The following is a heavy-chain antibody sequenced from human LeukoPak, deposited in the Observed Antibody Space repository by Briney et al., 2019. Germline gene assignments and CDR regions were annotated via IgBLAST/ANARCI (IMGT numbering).Heavy chain of an antibody. CDR2: IKNGGNT. CDR1: GGSISSYY. Sequence: TSSETLSLTCSVSGGSISSYYWSWIRQPAGKGLEWIGRIKNGGNTNYNPSLESRVTLSLDPSKNQFSLNLSSVTAADTAVYYCAREGSSSGWRPFDIWGQGTVVTVSS. CDR3: AREGSSSGWRPFDI. J-gene: IGHJ3*02. V-gene: IGHV4-4*07. D-gene: IGHD6-19*01.